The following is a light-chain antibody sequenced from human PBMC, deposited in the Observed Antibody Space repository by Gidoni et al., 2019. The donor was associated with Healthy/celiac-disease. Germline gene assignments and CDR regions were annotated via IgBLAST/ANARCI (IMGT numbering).Light chain of an antibody. V-gene: IGLV2-14*01. J-gene: IGLJ3*02. CDR1: SSDVGGYNS. CDR3: SSYTSSSTLDWV. CDR2: DVS. Sequence: SALTQPAYVSGSPGQSITISCTGTSSDVGGYNSVSWYQQHPGKAPKLLIYDVSNRPSGVSNRFSGSKSGNTASLTISGLQAEDEADYYCSSYTSSSTLDWVFGGGTKLTVL.